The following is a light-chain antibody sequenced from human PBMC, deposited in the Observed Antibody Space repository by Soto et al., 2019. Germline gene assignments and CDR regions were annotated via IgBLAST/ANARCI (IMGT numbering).Light chain of an antibody. J-gene: IGKJ5*01. V-gene: IGKV1-17*01. CDR1: QGIAND. Sequence: DIQMTQSPSSLSASVGDRVTITCRASQGIANDLGWYQQKPGKVPKRLIYAASSLQIGFPSRFSGSGSGTEFTLTSSRLHPEDFETSFCLQHNRYPITVGQGPRLDIK. CDR3: LQHNRYPIT. CDR2: AAS.